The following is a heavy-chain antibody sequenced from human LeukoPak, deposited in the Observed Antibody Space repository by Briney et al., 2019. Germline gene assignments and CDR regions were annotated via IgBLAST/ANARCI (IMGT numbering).Heavy chain of an antibody. CDR3: ARWNEEYYFDY. CDR1: GYSFTSYG. D-gene: IGHD1-1*01. V-gene: IGHV1-18*01. J-gene: IGHJ4*02. CDR2: ISPYNGYT. Sequence: ASVKVSCKASGYSFTSYGIAWVRQARGQGLEWMGWISPYNGYTNYAQKVQGRVTMTTDTSTSTVYMEVRSLRSDDTAVYYCARWNEEYYFDYWGQGTLVTVSS.